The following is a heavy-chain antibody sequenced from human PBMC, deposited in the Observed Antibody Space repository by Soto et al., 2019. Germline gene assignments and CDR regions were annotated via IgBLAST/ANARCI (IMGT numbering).Heavy chain of an antibody. D-gene: IGHD6-19*01. V-gene: IGHV4-61*08. CDR3: ARGIEGWYQGRYYYGMDV. CDR1: GGSISSGGYS. J-gene: IGHJ6*02. Sequence: LSLTCAVSGGSISSGGYSWSWIRQPPGKGLEWIGYIYYSGSTNYNPSLKSRVTISVDTSKNQFSLKLSSVTAADTAVYYCARGIEGWYQGRYYYGMDVWGQGTTVTVSS. CDR2: IYYSGST.